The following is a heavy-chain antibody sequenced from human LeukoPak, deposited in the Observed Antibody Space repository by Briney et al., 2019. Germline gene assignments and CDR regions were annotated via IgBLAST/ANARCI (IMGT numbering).Heavy chain of an antibody. J-gene: IGHJ4*02. CDR3: ARDRVSWLVRGVFDY. CDR1: GFTFSSYS. CDR2: ISSSSSYI. D-gene: IGHD6-19*01. V-gene: IGHV3-21*01. Sequence: GGSLRLSCAASGFTFSSYSMNWVRQAPGKGLEWVSSISSSSSYIYYADSVKGRFTISRDSAKNSLYLQMNSLRAEDTAVYYCARDRVSWLVRGVFDYWGQGTLVTVSS.